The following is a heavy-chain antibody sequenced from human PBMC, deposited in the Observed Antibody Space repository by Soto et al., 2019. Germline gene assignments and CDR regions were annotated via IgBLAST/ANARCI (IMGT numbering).Heavy chain of an antibody. D-gene: IGHD6-13*01. CDR1: GGSITTGNHY. J-gene: IGHJ4*02. Sequence: SETLSLTCAVSGGSITTGNHYWSWIRQLPGQGLQWIGLVTSTGSPHYNPSLQSRGTISLDTSKNQFSLKLSSVTAAGTAVYYCARSRFSSSWYPDYWGQGTLVTVSS. V-gene: IGHV4-31*02. CDR2: VTSTGSP. CDR3: ARSRFSSSWYPDY.